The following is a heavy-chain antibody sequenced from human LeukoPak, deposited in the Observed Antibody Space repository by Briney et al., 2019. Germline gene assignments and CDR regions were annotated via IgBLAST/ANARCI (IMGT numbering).Heavy chain of an antibody. CDR1: GGSISSSSYY. D-gene: IGHD6-19*01. J-gene: IGHJ4*02. V-gene: IGHV4-39*07. CDR2: IYYSGST. CDR3: ARGYHPSGWFDY. Sequence: PSETLSLTCTVSGGSISSSSYYWGWIRQPPGKGLEWIGSIYYSGSTYYNPSLKSRVTISVDTSKNQFSLKLSSVTAADTAVYYCARGYHPSGWFDYWGQGTLVTVSS.